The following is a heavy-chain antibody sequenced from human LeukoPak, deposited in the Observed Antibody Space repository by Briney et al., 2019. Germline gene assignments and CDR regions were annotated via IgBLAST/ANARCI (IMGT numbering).Heavy chain of an antibody. CDR3: AKDQVLLWFGELRTPDYFDY. J-gene: IGHJ4*02. CDR1: GFTFSSYA. V-gene: IGHV3-23*01. Sequence: GGSLRLSCAASGFTFSSYAMSWVRQAPGKGLEWVSAISGSGGSTYYADSVKGRFTISRDNSKNTLYLQMNSLRAEDTAAYYCAKDQVLLWFGELRTPDYFDYWGQGTLVTVSS. CDR2: ISGSGGST. D-gene: IGHD3-10*01.